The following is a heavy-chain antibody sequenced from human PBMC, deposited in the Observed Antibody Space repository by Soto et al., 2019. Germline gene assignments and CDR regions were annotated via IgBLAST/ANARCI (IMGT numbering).Heavy chain of an antibody. V-gene: IGHV4-59*08. Sequence: SETLSLTCTVSGGSINSYYWNWFRQPPGKGLEWIGYISYSGSTSFNPSLKSRVTMSVDTSKNQFSLKLSSVTAADTAVYYCARHFQDIVVVPAAPDWYFDLWGRGTLLTVSS. CDR2: ISYSGST. CDR3: ARHFQDIVVVPAAPDWYFDL. D-gene: IGHD2-2*01. J-gene: IGHJ2*01. CDR1: GGSINSYY.